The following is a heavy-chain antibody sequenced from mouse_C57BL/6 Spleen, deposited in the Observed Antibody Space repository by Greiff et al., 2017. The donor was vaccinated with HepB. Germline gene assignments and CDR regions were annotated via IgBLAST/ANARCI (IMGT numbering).Heavy chain of an antibody. CDR3: ARGGGIYYGTHWYFDV. J-gene: IGHJ1*03. D-gene: IGHD2-1*01. CDR2: IYPRSGNT. V-gene: IGHV1-81*01. Sequence: QVQLQQSGAELARPGASVKLSCKASGYTFTSYGISWVKQRTGQGLEWIGEIYPRSGNTYYNEKFKGKATLTADKSSSTAYMELRSLTSEDSAVYFCARGGGIYYGTHWYFDVWGTGTTVTVSS. CDR1: GYTFTSYG.